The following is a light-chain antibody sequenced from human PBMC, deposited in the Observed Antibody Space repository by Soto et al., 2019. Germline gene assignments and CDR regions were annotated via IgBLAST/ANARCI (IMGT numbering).Light chain of an antibody. V-gene: IGKV1-17*01. Sequence: IQMTQSPSSLSASVGDGVTIACRASQGIRNDLGWYQQKPGKAPKLLIYSASTLQSGVPSRFSGSGSGTEFTLTISSLQPDDFATYYCQHYNSYSEAFGQGTKVDIK. CDR3: QHYNSYSEA. CDR2: SAS. CDR1: QGIRND. J-gene: IGKJ1*01.